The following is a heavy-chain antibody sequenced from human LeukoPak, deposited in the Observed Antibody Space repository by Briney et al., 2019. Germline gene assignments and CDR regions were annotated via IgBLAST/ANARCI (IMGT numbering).Heavy chain of an antibody. CDR3: ARSYTHYDFWSGYTYQNYFDP. D-gene: IGHD3-3*01. Sequence: TGGSLRLSCAASGFIVSSSYISWVRQAPGKGLEWVSVIYAGGSTYYADSVKGRFIISRDNSKNTVYLQMDSLRAEDTAVYYCARSYTHYDFWSGYTYQNYFDPWGQGTLVTVSS. CDR2: IYAGGST. J-gene: IGHJ5*02. CDR1: GFIVSSSY. V-gene: IGHV3-53*01.